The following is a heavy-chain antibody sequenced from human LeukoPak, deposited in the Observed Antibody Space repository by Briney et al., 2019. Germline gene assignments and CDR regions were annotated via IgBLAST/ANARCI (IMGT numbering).Heavy chain of an antibody. Sequence: GGSLGLSCAASGFTFSNHIMHWVRQAPGKGLEWVSFIRFVGTNRHYVDSVKGRFTISRDNPNNMLYLQMNSLKFDDTAVHYCARDAYHSGDLDQWGEGTLVIVSS. J-gene: IGHJ4*02. D-gene: IGHD3/OR15-3a*01. V-gene: IGHV3-30*02. CDR2: IRFVGTNR. CDR1: GFTFSNHI. CDR3: ARDAYHSGDLDQ.